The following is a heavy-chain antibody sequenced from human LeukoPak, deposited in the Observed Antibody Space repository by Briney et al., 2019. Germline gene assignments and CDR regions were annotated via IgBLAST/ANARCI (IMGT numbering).Heavy chain of an antibody. CDR2: ITGSGGST. J-gene: IGHJ4*02. Sequence: GGSLRLSCAASGFTFSSYSMNWVRQAPGKGLEWVSAITGSGGSTYYADSVKGRFTISRDNSKNTLYLQMNSLRAEDTAVYYCARRAGAYSHPYDYWGQGTLVTVSP. CDR3: ARRAGAYSHPYDY. V-gene: IGHV3-23*01. CDR1: GFTFSSYS. D-gene: IGHD4/OR15-4a*01.